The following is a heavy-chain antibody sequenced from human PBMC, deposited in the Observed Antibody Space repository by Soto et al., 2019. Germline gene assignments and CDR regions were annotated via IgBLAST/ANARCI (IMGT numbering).Heavy chain of an antibody. J-gene: IGHJ6*02. D-gene: IGHD2-21*02. CDR2: IYWDDDK. CDR3: VQSRCGGDCLQSYSSHSYYGLDV. Sequence: QITLKESGPTLVKPTQTLTLTCSFSGFSLSTTGVGVGWIRQPPGKALEWLALIYWDDDKRYNPSLNSRLTITNDTSKTQVVLALPNMDPVDTATYYCVQSRCGGDCLQSYSSHSYYGLDVWGQGTTVTVSS. V-gene: IGHV2-5*02. CDR1: GFSLSTTGVG.